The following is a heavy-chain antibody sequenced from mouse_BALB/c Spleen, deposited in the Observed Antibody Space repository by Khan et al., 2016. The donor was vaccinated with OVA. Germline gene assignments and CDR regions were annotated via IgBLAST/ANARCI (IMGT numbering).Heavy chain of an antibody. CDR3: NAGYFAY. CDR1: GFNIKAYY. V-gene: IGHV14-4*02. Sequence: VQLKESGAELVRSGASVKLSCAASGFNIKAYYMPWVKQRPEQGLEWIGWIDPENGDTEYAPRFQGKATMTADTSYNTAYLQLSSLTSEDTAVYYCNAGYFAYWGQGTTLTVSS. CDR2: IDPENGDT. J-gene: IGHJ2*01.